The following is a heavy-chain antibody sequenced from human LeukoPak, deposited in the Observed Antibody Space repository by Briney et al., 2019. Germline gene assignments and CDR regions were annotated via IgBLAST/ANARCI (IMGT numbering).Heavy chain of an antibody. J-gene: IGHJ4*02. Sequence: PSETLSLTCTVSGGSISSYYWSWIRQPPGKGLEWIGYIYYSGSTNYNPSLKSRVTISVDTSKNQFSLKLSSVTAADTAVYYCARHRRYYYDSSGYYYSGSFDYWGQGTLVTVSS. V-gene: IGHV4-59*08. CDR2: IYYSGST. D-gene: IGHD3-22*01. CDR1: GGSISSYY. CDR3: ARHRRYYYDSSGYYYSGSFDY.